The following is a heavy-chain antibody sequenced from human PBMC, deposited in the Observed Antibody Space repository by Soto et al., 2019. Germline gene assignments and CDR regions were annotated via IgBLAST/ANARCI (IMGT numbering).Heavy chain of an antibody. D-gene: IGHD3-22*01. V-gene: IGHV4-39*01. J-gene: IGHJ5*02. CDR1: GGSISGSSYY. Sequence: SETLSLTCTVSGGSISGSSYYWGWIRQPPGKWLEWIGSIYYSGSTYYNPSLKSRVTISVDTSKNQFSLKLSSVTAADTAVYYCARSYSYDSSGYYGAWFDPWGQGTLVTVYS. CDR2: IYYSGST. CDR3: ARSYSYDSSGYYGAWFDP.